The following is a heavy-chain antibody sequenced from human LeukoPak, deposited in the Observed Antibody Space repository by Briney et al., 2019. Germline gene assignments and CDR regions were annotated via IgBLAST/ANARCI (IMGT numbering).Heavy chain of an antibody. CDR3: AKPRLRWAHRGMDV. CDR2: ISYDGSNK. Sequence: GGSLRLSCAASGFTFSSYSMHWVRQAPGKGLEWVAVISYDGSNKYYADSVKGRFTISRDNSKNTLYLQMSSLRAEDTAVYYCAKPRLRWAHRGMDVWGQGTTVTVSS. CDR1: GFTFSSYS. V-gene: IGHV3-30*18. D-gene: IGHD4-23*01. J-gene: IGHJ6*02.